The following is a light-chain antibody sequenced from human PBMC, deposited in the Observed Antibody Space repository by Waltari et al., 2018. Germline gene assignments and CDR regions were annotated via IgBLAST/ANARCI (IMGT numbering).Light chain of an antibody. V-gene: IGLV1-51*02. CDR2: END. CDR1: SFDLENSF. CDR3: GTWDGSLRGWV. Sequence: SVLTQPPSVSAAPGQKVTISCSGHSFDLENSFVSGSQHLPGTAPKLLIYENDKRPSGIPDRLSGSKSGTSATLDISGLQIGDEADYYCGTWDGSLRGWVFGGGTKLTVL. J-gene: IGLJ3*02.